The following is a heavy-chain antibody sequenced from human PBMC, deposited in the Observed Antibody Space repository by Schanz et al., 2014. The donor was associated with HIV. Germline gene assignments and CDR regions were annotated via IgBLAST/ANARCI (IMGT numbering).Heavy chain of an antibody. V-gene: IGHV3-23*04. D-gene: IGHD2-15*01. J-gene: IGHJ4*02. Sequence: EVQLVESGGGLVKPGGSLRLSCATSGFTLSSFTMNWVRQAPGKGLEWVSAISGSGGSTYYADSVKGRFTISRDNSKNTLYLQVNSLRADDTAFYYCARDHLPFCYGGSCFFDFWGQGTLVTVSS. CDR1: GFTLSSFT. CDR2: ISGSGGST. CDR3: ARDHLPFCYGGSCFFDF.